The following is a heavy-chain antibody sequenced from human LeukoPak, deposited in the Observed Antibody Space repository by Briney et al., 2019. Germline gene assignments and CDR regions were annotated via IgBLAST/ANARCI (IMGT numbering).Heavy chain of an antibody. Sequence: ASVKVSCKASGYTFTGYYMHWVRQAPGQGLEWMGWINPNSGGTNYAQKFQGRVTMTRDTSISTAYMELSRLRSDDTAAYYCATAGYSSGWYRVMGYFQHWGQGTLVTVSS. V-gene: IGHV1-2*02. CDR1: GYTFTGYY. CDR2: INPNSGGT. J-gene: IGHJ1*01. D-gene: IGHD6-19*01. CDR3: ATAGYSSGWYRVMGYFQH.